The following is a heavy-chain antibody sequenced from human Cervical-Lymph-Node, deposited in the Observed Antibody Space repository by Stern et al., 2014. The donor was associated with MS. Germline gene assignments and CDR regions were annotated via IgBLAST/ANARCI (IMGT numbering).Heavy chain of an antibody. CDR2: ISPDGGRT. Sequence: VQLVESGAEVKEPGASVKVSCTASGYTFTDYNIQWVRHAPGPGLEWMGMISPDGGRTAYAPKFRGRVTMTRDKSTATVYMELNSLRSEDTAVYFCARVAPTVGAAYWGQGTLVTVSS. D-gene: IGHD1-26*01. CDR1: GYTFTDYN. V-gene: IGHV1-46*01. J-gene: IGHJ4*02. CDR3: ARVAPTVGAAY.